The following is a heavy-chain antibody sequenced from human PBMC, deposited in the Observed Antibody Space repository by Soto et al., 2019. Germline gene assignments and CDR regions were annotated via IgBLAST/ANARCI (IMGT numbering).Heavy chain of an antibody. D-gene: IGHD3-10*01. CDR2: IWYDGSNK. CDR1: GFTFSSYG. Sequence: QVQLVESGGGVVQPGRSLRLSCAASGFTFSSYGMHWVRQAPGMGLEWVAVIWYDGSNKYYADSVKGRFTISRDNSKNTLYLQMNSLRAEDTAVYYCARRSGANVYYYYGMDVWGQGTTVTVSS. CDR3: ARRSGANVYYYYGMDV. V-gene: IGHV3-33*01. J-gene: IGHJ6*02.